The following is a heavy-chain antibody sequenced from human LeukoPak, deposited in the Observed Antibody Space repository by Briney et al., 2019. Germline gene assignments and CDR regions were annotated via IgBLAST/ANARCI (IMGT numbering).Heavy chain of an antibody. J-gene: IGHJ5*02. V-gene: IGHV1-3*01. CDR3: ARAPYDILTGYSLNWFDP. D-gene: IGHD3-9*01. CDR2: INGDNGNT. Sequence: ASVKVSCKASGYTFTTYAMHWVRQAPGQRLEWMGCINGDNGNTKYSQKFQGSVTITRDPSAYQGYMDLRGLSSADTAVYFCARAPYDILTGYSLNWFDPWGQGTLVTVSS. CDR1: GYTFTTYA.